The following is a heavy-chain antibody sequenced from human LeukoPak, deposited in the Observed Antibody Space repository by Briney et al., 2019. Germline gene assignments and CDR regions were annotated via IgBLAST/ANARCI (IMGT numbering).Heavy chain of an antibody. CDR2: ISSSSSHI. V-gene: IGHV3-21*01. J-gene: IGHJ1*01. D-gene: IGHD2-21*02. CDR3: ARGYCGGDCYGD. CDR1: GFNFDLFA. Sequence: GGSLRLSCAASGFNFDLFAMHWVRQAPGKGLEWVSSISSSSSHIYYADSVKGRFTISRDNTRNSLYLQMNSLRAGDMAVYYCARGYCGGDCYGDWGQGTLVTVSS.